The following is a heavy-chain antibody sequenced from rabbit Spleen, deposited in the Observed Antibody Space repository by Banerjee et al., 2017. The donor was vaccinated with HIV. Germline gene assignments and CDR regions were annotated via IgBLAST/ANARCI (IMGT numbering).Heavy chain of an antibody. CDR2: IYIGSTSTI. CDR1: GFSFSAVHW. V-gene: IGHV1S40*01. Sequence: QSLEESGGDLVKPGASLTLTCTASGFSFSAVHWIYWVRQAPGKGLEWIGTIYIGSTSTIAFAFGAKGRFTISKTSSTTVTLQMTSLTAADTSSYFCARNFDLWGPGTLVTVS. CDR3: ARNFDL. J-gene: IGHJ4*01.